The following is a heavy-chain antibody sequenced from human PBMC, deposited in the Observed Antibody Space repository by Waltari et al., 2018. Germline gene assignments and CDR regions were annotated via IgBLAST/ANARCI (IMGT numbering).Heavy chain of an antibody. Sequence: EVQLVQSGAEVKKPGATVKISCKVSGYTFTDYYMHWVQQAPGKGLEWMGLGGPEDGETIYAEKFQGRVTITADTSTDTAYMELSSLRSEDTAVYYCATDVCGGSSTSCSVRGFDYWGQGTLVTVSS. CDR1: GYTFTDYY. V-gene: IGHV1-69-2*01. CDR2: GGPEDGET. D-gene: IGHD2-2*01. CDR3: ATDVCGGSSTSCSVRGFDY. J-gene: IGHJ4*02.